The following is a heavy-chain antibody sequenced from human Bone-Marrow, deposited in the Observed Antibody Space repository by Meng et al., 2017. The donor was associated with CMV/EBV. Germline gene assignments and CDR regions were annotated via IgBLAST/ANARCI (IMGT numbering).Heavy chain of an antibody. V-gene: IGHV1-69*05. J-gene: IGHJ5*02. CDR1: GGTFSSYA. CDR3: AKMAKYCSSTSCYHSGFDP. Sequence: SVKVSCKASGGTFSSYAISWVRQAPGQGLEWMGGIIPIFGTANYAQKFQGRVTITTDESTSTAYMELSSLRSEDTAVYHCAKMAKYCSSTSCYHSGFDPWGQGTLVTVSS. CDR2: IIPIFGTA. D-gene: IGHD2-2*01.